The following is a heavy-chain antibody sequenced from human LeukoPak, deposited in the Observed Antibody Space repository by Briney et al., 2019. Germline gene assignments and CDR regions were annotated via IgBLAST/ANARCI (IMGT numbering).Heavy chain of an antibody. D-gene: IGHD3-9*01. CDR3: AKGDYDILTGLNWFDP. CDR1: GFTFSNYA. CDR2: IDASGGAT. J-gene: IGHJ5*02. Sequence: PGGSLRLSCAASGFTFSNYAMSWVRQAPGKGLEWVSSIDASGGATYYADSVKGRFTISRDNSKNTFYLQMNSLRAEDTAVYYCAKGDYDILTGLNWFDPWGQGTLVTVSS. V-gene: IGHV3-23*01.